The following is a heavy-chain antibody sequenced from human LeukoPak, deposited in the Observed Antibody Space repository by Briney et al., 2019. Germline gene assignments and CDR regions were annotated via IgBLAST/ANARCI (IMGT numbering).Heavy chain of an antibody. J-gene: IGHJ4*02. D-gene: IGHD5-18*01. CDR1: GYNCTNYW. CDR3: ARRGDSYGRFDY. Sequence: GESLKISCQASGYNCTNYWIGWVRQLPGKGLEWIGTISPGDSDTRYSPSFQGQVTISADKSICTAYLQWSSLKASDTAVYYCARRGDSYGRFDYWGQGILVTVSS. CDR2: ISPGDSDT. V-gene: IGHV5-51*01.